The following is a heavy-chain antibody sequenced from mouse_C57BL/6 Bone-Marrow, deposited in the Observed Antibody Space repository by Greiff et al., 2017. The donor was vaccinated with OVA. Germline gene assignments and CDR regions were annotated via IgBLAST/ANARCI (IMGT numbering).Heavy chain of an antibody. V-gene: IGHV1-81*01. CDR3: ARAVVTTVPKRGYYFDY. CDR1: GYTFTSYG. Sequence: QVQLQQSGAELARPGASVKLSCKASGYTFTSYGISWVKQRTGQGLEWIGEIYPRSGNTYYNEKFKGKATLTADKSSSTAYMELRSLTSEDSAVYFCARAVVTTVPKRGYYFDYWGQGTTLTVSS. D-gene: IGHD1-1*01. CDR2: IYPRSGNT. J-gene: IGHJ2*01.